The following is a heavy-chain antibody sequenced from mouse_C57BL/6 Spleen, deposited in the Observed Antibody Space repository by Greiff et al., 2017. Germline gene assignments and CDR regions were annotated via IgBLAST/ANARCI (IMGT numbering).Heavy chain of an antibody. J-gene: IGHJ4*01. CDR3: ARGGIVTTHYYAMDY. CDR1: GFHIKNTY. D-gene: IGHD2-5*01. Sequence: VQLQQSVAELVRPGASVKLSCTASGFHIKNTYMHWVKQRPGQGLEWIGEIDPSDSYTNYNQKFKGKSTLTVDKSSSTAYMQLSSLTSEDSAVYYCARGGIVTTHYYAMDYWGQGTSVTVSS. CDR2: IDPSDSYT. V-gene: IGHV1-69*01.